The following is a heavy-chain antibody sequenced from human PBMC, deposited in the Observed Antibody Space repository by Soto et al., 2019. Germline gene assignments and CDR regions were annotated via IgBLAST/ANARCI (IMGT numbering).Heavy chain of an antibody. CDR3: ARATKRQRNYYYGMDV. Sequence: EASVKVSCKASGYTFTSYDINWVRQATGQGLEWMGWMNPNSGNTGYAQKFQGRVTMTRNTSISTAYMELSSLRSEDTAVFYCARATKRQRNYYYGMDVWGQGTTVTVSS. D-gene: IGHD1-1*01. V-gene: IGHV1-8*01. J-gene: IGHJ6*02. CDR2: MNPNSGNT. CDR1: GYTFTSYD.